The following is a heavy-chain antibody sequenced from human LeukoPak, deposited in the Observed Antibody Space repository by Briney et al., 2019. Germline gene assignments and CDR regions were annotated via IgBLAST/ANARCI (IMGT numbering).Heavy chain of an antibody. D-gene: IGHD3-10*01. J-gene: IGHJ4*02. CDR3: VRASGSFDY. Sequence: GGSLRLSCAASGFTFSDYGIHWVRRAPGKGLEWVAVIWSDGSNKYYADSVKGRLTKSRDNSRKTLYLQMNSLRAEDTAVYYCVRASGSFDYWGQGTLVTVSS. CDR2: IWSDGSNK. V-gene: IGHV3-33*01. CDR1: GFTFSDYG.